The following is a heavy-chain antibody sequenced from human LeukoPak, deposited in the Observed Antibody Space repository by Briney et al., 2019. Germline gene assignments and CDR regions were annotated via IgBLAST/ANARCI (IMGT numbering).Heavy chain of an antibody. CDR2: ISPDGTAI. D-gene: IGHD6-19*01. J-gene: IGHJ4*02. Sequence: GRSLRLSCAVSGFTFSDFWFHWVRQTPGKGPEWVSRISPDGTAIAYADSVKGRFTVSRDNAKSTLYLQMSSLRAEDTAMYYCARALAGRGCIDYWGQGNLVTVSS. V-gene: IGHV3-74*01. CDR3: ARALAGRGCIDY. CDR1: GFTFSDFW.